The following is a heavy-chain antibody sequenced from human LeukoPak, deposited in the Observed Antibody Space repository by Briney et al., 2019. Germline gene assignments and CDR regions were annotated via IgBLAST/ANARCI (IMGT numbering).Heavy chain of an antibody. CDR3: ARGSRGYSYG. D-gene: IGHD5-18*01. V-gene: IGHV4-61*01. J-gene: IGHJ4*02. CDR2: IYYSGST. Sequence: SETLSLTCTVSRASVSSGSYYWSWIRQPPGTGLEWIGYIYYSGSTNYNPSLKSRVTISVDTSKNQFSLKLSSVTAADTAVYYCARGSRGYSYGWGQGTLVTVPS. CDR1: RASVSSGSYY.